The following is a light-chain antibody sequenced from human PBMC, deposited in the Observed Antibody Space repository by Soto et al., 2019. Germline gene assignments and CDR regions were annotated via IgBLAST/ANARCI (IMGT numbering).Light chain of an antibody. CDR2: EGS. J-gene: IGLJ1*01. V-gene: IGLV2-23*01. Sequence: QSALTQPASVSGSHQPAVTISCSGTSSDVGSYNLVSWYQQHPGKATILMIYEGSKRPSGVSNRFSGSKSGNTASLTISGLQAEDDADYYCCSYAGNSTLYVFGTGTKLTLL. CDR3: CSYAGNSTLYV. CDR1: SSDVGSYNL.